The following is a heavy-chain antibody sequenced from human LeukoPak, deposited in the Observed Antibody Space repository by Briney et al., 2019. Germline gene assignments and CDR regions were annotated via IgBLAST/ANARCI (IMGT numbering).Heavy chain of an antibody. Sequence: GGSLRLSCAASGFTFDDYAMHWVRQAPGKGLEWVSGISWKSNSLGYAESVKGRFTISRDNAKNSLYLQMNSLRAEDTALYYCAKGRPLAGATLSFDYWGHGTLVTVSS. V-gene: IGHV3-9*01. CDR2: ISWKSNSL. CDR1: GFTFDDYA. J-gene: IGHJ4*01. D-gene: IGHD1-26*01. CDR3: AKGRPLAGATLSFDY.